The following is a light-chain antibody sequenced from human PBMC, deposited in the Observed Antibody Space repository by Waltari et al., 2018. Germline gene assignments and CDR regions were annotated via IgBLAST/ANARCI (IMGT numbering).Light chain of an antibody. CDR3: TSQTLDGVVL. Sequence: QSALTQPASLSGSPGQSITISCTGIGSAIDDSDFVSWYQHHPGKAPRVIIYDVTNRPAGISDRFSPSQSANTASLPISGLQPEDEGEYYCTSQTLDGVVLFGGGTQVTVL. V-gene: IGLV2-14*01. CDR1: GSAIDDSDF. J-gene: IGLJ3*02. CDR2: DVT.